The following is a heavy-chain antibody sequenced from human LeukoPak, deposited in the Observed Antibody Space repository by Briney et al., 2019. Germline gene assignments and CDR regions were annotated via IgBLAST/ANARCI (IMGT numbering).Heavy chain of an antibody. CDR1: GYTFTGYY. CDR2: INPNSGGT. D-gene: IGHD5-12*01. CDR3: ARGGWLRSYYFDY. Sequence: ASVKVSCKASGYTFTGYYMHWVRQAPGQGLEWMGWINPNSGGTNYAQKFQGRVTMTRDASISTAYMELSRLRSDDTAVYCCARGGWLRSYYFDYWGQGTLVTVSS. J-gene: IGHJ4*02. V-gene: IGHV1-2*02.